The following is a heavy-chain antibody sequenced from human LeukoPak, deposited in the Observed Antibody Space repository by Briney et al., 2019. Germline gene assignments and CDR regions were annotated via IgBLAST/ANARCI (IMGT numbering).Heavy chain of an antibody. Sequence: GGYLRLSCAASRLTVNSNYMSWVRQAPGKGLEWVSVIYSGGSTYYADSVKGRFTISRDNSKNTLYLQMNSLRAEDTAVYYCARRGSAKAFDDWGQGTLVTVSS. CDR3: ARRGSAKAFDD. CDR2: IYSGGST. J-gene: IGHJ4*02. CDR1: RLTVNSNY. V-gene: IGHV3-66*04. D-gene: IGHD3-10*01.